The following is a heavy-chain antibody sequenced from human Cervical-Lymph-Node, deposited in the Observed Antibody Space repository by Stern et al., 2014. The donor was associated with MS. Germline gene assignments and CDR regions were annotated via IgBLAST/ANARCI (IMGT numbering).Heavy chain of an antibody. CDR3: AGDRGVGPSGVYNGMDV. V-gene: IGHV4-59*11. D-gene: IGHD3-10*01. CDR2: IYQRGSI. CDR1: GGSINSHH. Sequence: VQLVESGPGLVKPSETLSLTCSLSGGSINSHHWTWIRQPPGKGLEWIGYIYQRGSINYNPSLQSRVTISLDTSKNQFSLKLTSVTAADTGVYYCAGDRGVGPSGVYNGMDVWGQGTTVTVSS. J-gene: IGHJ6*02.